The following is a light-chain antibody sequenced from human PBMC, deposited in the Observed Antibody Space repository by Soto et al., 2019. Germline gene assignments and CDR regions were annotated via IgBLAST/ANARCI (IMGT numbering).Light chain of an antibody. J-gene: IGKJ5*01. CDR2: DAS. Sequence: DIQMTLSPSSLSASVGDRVTITCQASQDITNYLNWYQQKPGKAPKFLIYDASNLETGVPSRFSGSGSGTDFTFTISSLQPEDVAAYYCQQFDNLPLTFGQGTRLEI. CDR3: QQFDNLPLT. CDR1: QDITNY. V-gene: IGKV1-33*01.